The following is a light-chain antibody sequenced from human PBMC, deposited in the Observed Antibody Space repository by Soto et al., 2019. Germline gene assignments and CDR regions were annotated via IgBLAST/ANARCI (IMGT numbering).Light chain of an antibody. CDR2: GVT. V-gene: IGLV2-14*01. Sequence: QSALTQPASVSGSPGQSITISCTGTSSDDGGYNYVSWYQQHPGIAPKLLIYGVTNRPSGVSPRFSGSKSGNTASLTISGLQAEDEADYHCSSYTSASTLLYLFGTGTKVTVL. J-gene: IGLJ1*01. CDR3: SSYTSASTLLYL. CDR1: SSDDGGYNY.